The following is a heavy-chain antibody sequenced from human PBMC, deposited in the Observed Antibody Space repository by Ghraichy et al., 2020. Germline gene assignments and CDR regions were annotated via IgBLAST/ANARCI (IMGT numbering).Heavy chain of an antibody. CDR1: GFTFSRSW. V-gene: IGHV3-74*01. CDR2: IKGHGSDK. CDR3: VRDGDNFNFDF. D-gene: IGHD4-17*01. J-gene: IGHJ4*02. Sequence: GGSLRLSCAASGFTFSRSWMHWVRHAPGKGLVWVSRIKGHGSDKRYADSVRGRFTISRDNAKNTLFLQMNSLRADDTAVYYCVRDGDNFNFDFWGQGNLVTXS.